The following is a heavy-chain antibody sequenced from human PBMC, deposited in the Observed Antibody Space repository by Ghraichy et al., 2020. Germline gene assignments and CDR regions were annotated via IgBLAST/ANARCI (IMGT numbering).Heavy chain of an antibody. J-gene: IGHJ6*02. CDR2: IIPIFGTA. CDR1: GGTFSSYA. CDR3: ARALDTAMVYYYYGMDV. Sequence: SVKVSCKASGGTFSSYAISWVRQAPGQGLEWMGGIIPIFGTANYAQKFQGRVTITADESTSTAYMELSSLRSEDTAVYYCARALDTAMVYYYYGMDVWGQGTTVTVSS. D-gene: IGHD5-18*01. V-gene: IGHV1-69*13.